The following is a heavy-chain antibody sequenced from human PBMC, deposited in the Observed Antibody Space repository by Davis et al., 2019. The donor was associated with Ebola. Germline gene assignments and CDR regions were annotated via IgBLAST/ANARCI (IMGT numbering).Heavy chain of an antibody. CDR1: GFTFSDYY. CDR2: ISSSSSYT. V-gene: IGHV3-11*06. CDR3: ASRGGSYGAFDI. J-gene: IGHJ3*02. Sequence: GESLKISCAASGFTFSDYYMSWIRQAPGKGLEWVSYISSSSSYTNYADSVKGRFTISRDNAKNSLYLQMNSLRAEDTAVYYCASRGGSYGAFDIWGQGTMVTVSS. D-gene: IGHD1-26*01.